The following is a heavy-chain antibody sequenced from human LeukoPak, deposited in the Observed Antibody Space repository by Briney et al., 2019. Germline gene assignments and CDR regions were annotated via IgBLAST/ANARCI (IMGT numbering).Heavy chain of an antibody. CDR3: ARGDITMIVGMRAFDI. CDR1: GGSISSYY. D-gene: IGHD3-22*01. V-gene: IGHV4-59*08. J-gene: IGHJ3*02. CDR2: IYYSGST. Sequence: SETLSLTCTVSGGSISSYYWSWIRQPPGKGLEWIGYIYYSGSTNYNPSLKSRVTISVDTSKNQFSLKLSSVTAADTAVYYCARGDITMIVGMRAFDIWGQGTMVTVSS.